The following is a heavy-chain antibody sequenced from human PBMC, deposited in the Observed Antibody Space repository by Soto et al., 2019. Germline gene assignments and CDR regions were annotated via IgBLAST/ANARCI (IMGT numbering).Heavy chain of an antibody. CDR2: ISGSGGTT. CDR1: GFTFSSYA. J-gene: IGHJ3*02. Sequence: EVQLLESGGGLVQPGGSLRLSCAASGFTFSSYAMSWVRQAPGKGLEWVSAISGSGGTTYYADSVKGRFTFSRDNSKNWRYLQMNSLRAEDTAVYYCANPANGWLSAFDIWGQGTMVTVSS. V-gene: IGHV3-23*01. CDR3: ANPANGWLSAFDI. D-gene: IGHD6-19*01.